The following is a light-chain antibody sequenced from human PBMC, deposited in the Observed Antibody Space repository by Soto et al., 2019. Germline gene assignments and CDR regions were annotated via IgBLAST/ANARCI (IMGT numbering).Light chain of an antibody. V-gene: IGLV2-14*01. CDR1: SSDVGGYNY. CDR3: TSYTRSSTLV. J-gene: IGLJ2*01. CDR2: EVS. Sequence: QSVLTQPASVSGSPGQSITIPCTGTSSDVGGYNYVSWYQLHPGKSPNLMIYEVSNRPSGVSNRFSGSKSGNTASLTISGLQAEDESDYFCTSYTRSSTLVFGGGTKLTVL.